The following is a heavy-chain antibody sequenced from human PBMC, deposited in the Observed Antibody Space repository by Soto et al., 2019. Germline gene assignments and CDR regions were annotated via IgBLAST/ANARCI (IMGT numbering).Heavy chain of an antibody. V-gene: IGHV4-30-4*01. CDR1: GGSISSGDYY. D-gene: IGHD2-15*01. CDR3: ARGGRYCSGGSCYSAYGMDV. CDR2: IYYSGST. Sequence: SETLSLTCTVSGGSISSGDYYWSWIRQPPGKGLEWIGYIYYSGSTYYNPSLKSRVTISVDTSKNQFSLKLSSVTAADTAVYYCARGGRYCSGGSCYSAYGMDVRGPVTTVPVS. J-gene: IGHJ6*02.